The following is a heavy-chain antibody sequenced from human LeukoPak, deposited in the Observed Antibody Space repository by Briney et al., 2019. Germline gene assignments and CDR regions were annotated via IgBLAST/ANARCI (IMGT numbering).Heavy chain of an antibody. V-gene: IGHV4-31*03. D-gene: IGHD3/OR15-3a*01. CDR1: GGSVSIGGFY. Sequence: PSQTLSLTCIVSGGSVSIGGFYWSWIRQHPGKGLEWLGYVHYSGKTDYNPSLKSRLTISVDRSKNQFSLRLTSLTVADTAVYYCVREGDVWTGPPAWGQGILVTVSS. CDR2: VHYSGKT. J-gene: IGHJ5*02. CDR3: VREGDVWTGPPA.